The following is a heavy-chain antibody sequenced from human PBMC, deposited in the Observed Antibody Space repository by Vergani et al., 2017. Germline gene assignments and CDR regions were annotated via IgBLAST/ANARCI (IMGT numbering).Heavy chain of an antibody. V-gene: IGHV3-48*01. Sequence: EVQLVQSGAEVKKPGESLRLSCAASGFTFSSYSMNWVRQAPGKGLEWVSYISSSSSTIYYADSVKGRFTISRDNAKNSLYLQMNSLRAEDTAVYYCARASGAEYFQHWGQGTLVTVSS. J-gene: IGHJ1*01. CDR3: ARASGAEYFQH. CDR1: GFTFSSYS. D-gene: IGHD6-25*01. CDR2: ISSSSSTI.